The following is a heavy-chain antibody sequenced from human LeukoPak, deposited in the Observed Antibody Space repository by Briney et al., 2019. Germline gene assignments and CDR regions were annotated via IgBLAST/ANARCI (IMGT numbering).Heavy chain of an antibody. J-gene: IGHJ4*02. CDR3: ARPPGTTVTTLFVY. Sequence: RGSLRLSCAASGFTFSSYAMSWVRQAPGKGLEWVSAISGIGGRTYYADSVKGRFTISRDHSKNTLYMQMNSLRAEDTAVYYCARPPGTTVTTLFVYWGQGTLVTVRS. V-gene: IGHV3-23*01. CDR1: GFTFSSYA. D-gene: IGHD4-17*01. CDR2: ISGIGGRT.